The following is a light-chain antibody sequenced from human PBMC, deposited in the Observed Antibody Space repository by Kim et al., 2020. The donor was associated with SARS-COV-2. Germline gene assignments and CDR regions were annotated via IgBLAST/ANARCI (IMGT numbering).Light chain of an antibody. CDR3: QQYGSSLYS. CDR2: GAS. Sequence: SPGERATLSCRASQSVSSSYLAWYQQKPGQAPRLLIYGASSRATGIPDRFSGSGSETDFTLTISRLEPEDFAVYYCQQYGSSLYSFGQGTKLEIK. V-gene: IGKV3-20*01. J-gene: IGKJ2*03. CDR1: QSVSSSY.